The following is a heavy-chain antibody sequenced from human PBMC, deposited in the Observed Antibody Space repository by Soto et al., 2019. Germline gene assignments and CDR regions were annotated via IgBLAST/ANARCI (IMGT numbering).Heavy chain of an antibody. CDR2: ISYDGSNK. Sequence: VQLVESGGGVVQPGRSLRLSCAASGFTFSSYGMHWVRQAPGKGLEWVAVISYDGSNKYYADSVKGRFTISRDNSKNTLYLQMNSLRAEDTAVYYCAKDSSGWDNWFDPWGQGTLVTVSS. V-gene: IGHV3-30*18. CDR1: GFTFSSYG. J-gene: IGHJ5*02. D-gene: IGHD6-19*01. CDR3: AKDSSGWDNWFDP.